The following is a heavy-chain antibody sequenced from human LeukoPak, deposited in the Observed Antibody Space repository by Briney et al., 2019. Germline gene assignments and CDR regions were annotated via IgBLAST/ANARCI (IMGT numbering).Heavy chain of an antibody. CDR3: ARDGGYCGGDCWVGYYYYYMDV. V-gene: IGHV3-30*02. D-gene: IGHD2-21*02. Sequence: GGSLRLSCAASGFTFSSYGMHWVRQAPGKGLEWVAFIRYDGSNKYYADSVKGRFTISRDNSKNTLYLQMGSLRAEDMAVYYCARDGGYCGGDCWVGYYYYYMDVWGKGTTVTVSS. CDR2: IRYDGSNK. CDR1: GFTFSSYG. J-gene: IGHJ6*03.